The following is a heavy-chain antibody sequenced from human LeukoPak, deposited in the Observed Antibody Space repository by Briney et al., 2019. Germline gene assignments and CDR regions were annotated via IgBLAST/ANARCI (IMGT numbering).Heavy chain of an antibody. D-gene: IGHD6-13*01. V-gene: IGHV3-74*01. J-gene: IGHJ4*02. CDR3: GRQQAAAGDY. CDR2: ISGDGTST. Sequence: PGGSLRLSCAASGFTFSSYWMHWVRQAPGKGLVWVSRISGDGTSTGYADSVKGRFTISRDNAKNMLYLQKNSLRDDDTAVYYSGRQQAAAGDYWGQRTLVTVSS. CDR1: GFTFSSYW.